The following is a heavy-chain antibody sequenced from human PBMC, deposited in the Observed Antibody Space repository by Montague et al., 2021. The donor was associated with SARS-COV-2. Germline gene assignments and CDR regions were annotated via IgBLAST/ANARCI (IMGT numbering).Heavy chain of an antibody. CDR1: GGSVSSSPYY. Sequence: SETLSLTCTVSGGSVSSSPYYWGWIRQPPGRGLVWVGSISYSGRTXFXXXXQXRLTISVDSSENQFSLRLSSVTAADTAVYYCASSYYYGSGTYVYNYYMDVWGKGTTVTVSS. J-gene: IGHJ6*03. D-gene: IGHD3-10*01. CDR2: ISYSGRT. CDR3: ASSYYYGSGTYVYNYYMDV. V-gene: IGHV4-39*01.